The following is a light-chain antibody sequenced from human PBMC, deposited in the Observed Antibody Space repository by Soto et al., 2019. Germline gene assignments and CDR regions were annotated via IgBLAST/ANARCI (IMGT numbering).Light chain of an antibody. Sequence: DIQMTQSPSTLSASVGDRVAITCRASQSITTLLAWYQQKPGKAPKLLIYKASSLQSGVPSRFSGSGSGTEFTLTISSLQPDDFATHYCQHYYLYPWTFGQGTKVEIK. J-gene: IGKJ1*01. CDR2: KAS. CDR1: QSITTL. CDR3: QHYYLYPWT. V-gene: IGKV1-5*03.